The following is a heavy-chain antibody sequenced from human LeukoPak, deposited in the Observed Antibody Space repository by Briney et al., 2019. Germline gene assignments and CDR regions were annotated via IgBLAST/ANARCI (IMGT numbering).Heavy chain of an antibody. D-gene: IGHD6-19*01. Sequence: ASVKVSCKASGYTFTSYGISWVRQAPGQGLEWMGWISAYNGNTNYAQKLQGRVTMTTDTSTSTAYMELRSLRSDDTAVYYCARDSRIAVAGTRYYYYMDVWGKGTTVTISS. J-gene: IGHJ6*03. CDR1: GYTFTSYG. CDR2: ISAYNGNT. V-gene: IGHV1-18*01. CDR3: ARDSRIAVAGTRYYYYMDV.